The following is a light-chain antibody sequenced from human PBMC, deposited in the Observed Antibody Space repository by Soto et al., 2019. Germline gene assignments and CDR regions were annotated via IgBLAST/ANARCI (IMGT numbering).Light chain of an antibody. CDR3: QHYSYSWT. CDR1: QSVSSS. CDR2: GSS. V-gene: IGKV3-15*01. Sequence: EVVRRQSPSTLSVSPAERATLSCRVSQSVSSSLACYQQTPGPAPILLFYGSSSRTTGIPTMFSGSWSGTYSPLTSSLLQSDFSAYYYYQHYSYSWTFGQGTKVDIK. J-gene: IGKJ1*01.